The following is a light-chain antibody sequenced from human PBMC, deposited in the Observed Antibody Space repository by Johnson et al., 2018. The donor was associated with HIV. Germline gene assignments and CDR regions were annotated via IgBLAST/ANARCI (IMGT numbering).Light chain of an antibody. Sequence: QPVLTQPPSVSAAPGQKVTISCSGSSSNIGNNYVSWYQQLPGTAPKLLIYENNKRPSGIPDRFSGSKSGTSATLGITGLQTGDEADYYCGTWDPSLSAGEVFGTGTKVTVL. V-gene: IGLV1-51*02. J-gene: IGLJ1*01. CDR2: ENN. CDR3: GTWDPSLSAGEV. CDR1: SSNIGNNY.